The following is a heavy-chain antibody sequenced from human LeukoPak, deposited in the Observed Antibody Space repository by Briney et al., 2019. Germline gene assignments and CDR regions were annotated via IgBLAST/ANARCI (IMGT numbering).Heavy chain of an antibody. CDR3: ASHITVPFYYMAV. V-gene: IGHV3-21*01. Sequence: PGGSLRLSCAASVFTFNSYSMNCVPQAPGKGLEGVSSISGSSSYRYYADSVKSRFTISRDNAKNSLYLQMNSLRAEDTAVYYCASHITVPFYYMAVWGKGTTVTVSS. J-gene: IGHJ6*03. CDR2: ISGSSSYR. CDR1: VFTFNSYS. D-gene: IGHD3-10*01.